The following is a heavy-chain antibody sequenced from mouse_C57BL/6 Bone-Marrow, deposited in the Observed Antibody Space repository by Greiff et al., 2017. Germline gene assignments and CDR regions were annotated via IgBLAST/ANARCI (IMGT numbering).Heavy chain of an antibody. CDR1: GYTFTGYW. Sequence: VQLQQSGAELMKPGASVKLSCKATGYTFTGYWIEWVKQRPGHGLEWIGEILPGSGSTNSNEKFKGKATFTADTSSNTAYMQLSSLTTEDSAIYYCARSLYYGSPFDDGGQGTALTVSA. J-gene: IGHJ2*01. D-gene: IGHD1-1*01. CDR2: ILPGSGST. V-gene: IGHV1-9*01. CDR3: ARSLYYGSPFDD.